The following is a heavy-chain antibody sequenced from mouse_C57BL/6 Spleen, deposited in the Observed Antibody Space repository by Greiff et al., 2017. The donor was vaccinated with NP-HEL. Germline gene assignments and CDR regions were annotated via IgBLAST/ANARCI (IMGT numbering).Heavy chain of an antibody. CDR3: TRDYYGSSWDYYAMDY. D-gene: IGHD1-1*01. V-gene: IGHV5-9-1*02. J-gene: IGHJ4*01. Sequence: DVMLVESGEGLVKPGGSLKLSCAASGFTFSSYAMSWVRQTPEKRLEWVAYISSGGDYIYYADTVKGRFTISRDNARNTLYLQMSSLKSEDTAMYYCTRDYYGSSWDYYAMDYWGQGTSVTVSS. CDR2: ISSGGDYI. CDR1: GFTFSSYA.